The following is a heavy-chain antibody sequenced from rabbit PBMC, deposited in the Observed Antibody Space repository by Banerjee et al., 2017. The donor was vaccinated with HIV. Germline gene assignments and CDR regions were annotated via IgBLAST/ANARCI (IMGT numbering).Heavy chain of an antibody. CDR2: IYTGSSGST. CDR3: ARGPDYAGDGYGYYFDL. D-gene: IGHD6-1*01. J-gene: IGHJ4*01. Sequence: QEQLVESGGGLVQPGGSLKLSCVASGFSFSSYYYMCWVRQAPGKGLELIACIYTGSSGSTYYASWAKGRFTISKTSSTTVTLQMTSLTAADTATYFCARGPDYAGDGYGYYFDLWGPGTLVTVS. CDR1: GFSFSSYYY. V-gene: IGHV1S45*01.